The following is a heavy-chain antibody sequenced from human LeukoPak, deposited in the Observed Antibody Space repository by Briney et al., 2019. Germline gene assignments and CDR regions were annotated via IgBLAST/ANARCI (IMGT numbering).Heavy chain of an antibody. J-gene: IGHJ5*02. V-gene: IGHV3-66*01. Sequence: GGSLRLTCAASGFTVSSNYISWVRQAPGKGLEWVSVIYSGGSTFYADSVKGRFSISRDNSKNTLYLQLNSLRVEDTAVYYCARETAPAYCGGDCPPGGWFDPWGQGTLVTVSS. CDR2: IYSGGST. D-gene: IGHD2-21*02. CDR3: ARETAPAYCGGDCPPGGWFDP. CDR1: GFTVSSNY.